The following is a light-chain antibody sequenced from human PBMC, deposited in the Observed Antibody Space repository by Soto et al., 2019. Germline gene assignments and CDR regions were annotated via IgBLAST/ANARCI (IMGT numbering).Light chain of an antibody. CDR1: QSVTSTY. CDR2: GGS. V-gene: IGKV3-20*01. CDR3: QQFASSRVYS. J-gene: IGKJ2*03. Sequence: EIVLTQSPVTLSLSPGERATLSCRASQSVTSTYLAWYQQKPGQSPRLIIYGGSTRASGFPDRFSGGGSGTDFTLNLSRLEPEDSAVYYCHCQQFASSRVYSFGQGTKLEI.